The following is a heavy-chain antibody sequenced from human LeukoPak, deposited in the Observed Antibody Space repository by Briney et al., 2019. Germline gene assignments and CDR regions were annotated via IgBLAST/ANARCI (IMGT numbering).Heavy chain of an antibody. D-gene: IGHD6-19*01. J-gene: IGHJ5*02. CDR1: GGSISSYY. CDR2: IYTSGST. CDR3: ASDHHTTLAVAGRLEGSNYQGYNWFDP. V-gene: IGHV4-4*07. Sequence: SETLSLTCTVSGGSISSYYWSWIRQPAGKGLEWIGRIYTSGSTNYNPSLKSRVTMSVDTSKNQFSLKLSSVTAADTAVYYCASDHHTTLAVAGRLEGSNYQGYNWFDPWGQGTLVTVSS.